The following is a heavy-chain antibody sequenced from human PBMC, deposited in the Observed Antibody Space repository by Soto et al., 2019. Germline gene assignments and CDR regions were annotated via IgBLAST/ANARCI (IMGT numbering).Heavy chain of an antibody. D-gene: IGHD2-8*01. V-gene: IGHV1-3*01. CDR1: GYTFTSYA. Sequence: ASVKLSCTASGYTFTSYAMHWVRQAPGQRLEWMGWINAGNGNTKYSQKFQGRVTITRDTSASTAYMELSSLRSEDTAVYYCARVVRRLEYFQHWGQGTLVTVSS. CDR3: ARVVRRLEYFQH. J-gene: IGHJ1*01. CDR2: INAGNGNT.